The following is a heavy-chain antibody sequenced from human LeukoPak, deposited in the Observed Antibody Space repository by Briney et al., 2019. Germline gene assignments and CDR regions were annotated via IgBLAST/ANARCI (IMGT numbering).Heavy chain of an antibody. V-gene: IGHV4-39*01. Sequence: PSETLSLTCTVSGGSISSSSYYWGWIRQPPGKGLKWIGSIYYSGSTYYNPSLKSRVTISVDTSKNQFSLKLSSVTAADTAVYYCARHKEITMIVDSWGQGTLVTVSS. CDR2: IYYSGST. CDR1: GGSISSSSYY. J-gene: IGHJ4*02. D-gene: IGHD3-22*01. CDR3: ARHKEITMIVDS.